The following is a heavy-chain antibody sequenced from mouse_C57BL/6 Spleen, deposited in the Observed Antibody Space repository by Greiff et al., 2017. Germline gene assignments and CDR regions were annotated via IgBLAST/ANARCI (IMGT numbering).Heavy chain of an antibody. V-gene: IGHV2-6*02. Sequence: VLLVESGPGLVAPSQSLSITCNVSGFSLTGYGVHWVRQPPGKGLEWLVVIWRDGSTTSYSALNYRLSISKDNSKSQFCLKRNSLQTDDTAMYYCARHNLAMDYWGQGTSVTVAS. CDR2: IWRDGST. CDR3: ARHNLAMDY. D-gene: IGHD1-3*01. CDR1: GFSLTGYG. J-gene: IGHJ4*01.